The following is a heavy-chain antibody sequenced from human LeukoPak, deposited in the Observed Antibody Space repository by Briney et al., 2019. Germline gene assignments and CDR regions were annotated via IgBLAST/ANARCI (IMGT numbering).Heavy chain of an antibody. D-gene: IGHD1-1*01. CDR3: ASTNWNGELFDY. V-gene: IGHV1-2*02. J-gene: IGHJ4*02. CDR2: IYPSSGGT. Sequence: ASVKVSCKASGYIFTGYYIHWVRQAPGQGLEWMGWIYPSSGGTNYAQKFQGRVTMTRDTSISTAYMELSRLRSDDTAVYYCASTNWNGELFDYWGQGTLVTVSS. CDR1: GYIFTGYY.